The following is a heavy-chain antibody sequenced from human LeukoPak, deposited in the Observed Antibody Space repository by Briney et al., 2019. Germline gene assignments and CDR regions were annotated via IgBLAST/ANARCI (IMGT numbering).Heavy chain of an antibody. V-gene: IGHV3-23*01. D-gene: IGHD3-9*01. CDR1: GFTFSSYA. Sequence: GGSLRLSCAASGFTFSSYAMSWVRQAPGKGLEWVSAISGSGGSTYYADSVKGRFTISRDNSKNTLYLQMNSLRAEDTAVYYCAKDRRGIRYFDWLLQDYWGQGTLVTVSS. CDR3: AKDRRGIRYFDWLLQDY. CDR2: ISGSGGST. J-gene: IGHJ4*02.